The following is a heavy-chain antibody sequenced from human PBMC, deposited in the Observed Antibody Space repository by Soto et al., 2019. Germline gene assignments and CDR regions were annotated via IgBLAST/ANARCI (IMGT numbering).Heavy chain of an antibody. CDR1: GYTFTSYG. CDR3: ARGFGYYDSSGYPY. CDR2: ISAYNGNT. Sequence: RASVKVSCKASGYTFTSYGISWVRQAPGQGLEWMGWISAYNGNTNYAQKLQGRVTMTTDTSTSTAYMELRSLRSDDTAVYYCARGFGYYDSSGYPYWGQGTLVTVSS. J-gene: IGHJ4*02. D-gene: IGHD3-22*01. V-gene: IGHV1-18*01.